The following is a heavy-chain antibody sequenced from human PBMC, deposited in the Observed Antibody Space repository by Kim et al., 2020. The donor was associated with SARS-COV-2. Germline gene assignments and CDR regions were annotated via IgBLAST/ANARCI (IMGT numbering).Heavy chain of an antibody. J-gene: IGHJ4*02. CDR3: AKNYYDNTGYYYAFDS. D-gene: IGHD3-22*01. CDR1: EFT. V-gene: IGHV3-23*01. Sequence: GGSLRLSCAASEFTMSWVRQAPGKGLEWVSGISASGANTYYADSVKGRFTVSRDKSKNTLFLQMNSLRVEDTAIYYCAKNYYDNTGYYYAFDSWGQGTLVTVSS. CDR2: ISASGANT.